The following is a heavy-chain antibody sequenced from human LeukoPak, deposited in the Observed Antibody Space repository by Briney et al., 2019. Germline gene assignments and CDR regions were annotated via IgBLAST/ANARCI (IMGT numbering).Heavy chain of an antibody. CDR3: ARAGYSYGYEGDWFDL. V-gene: IGHV1-2*02. D-gene: IGHD5-18*01. J-gene: IGHJ5*02. CDR1: GYTFTGYY. Sequence: ASVKVSCKASGYTFTGYYMHWVRQAPGQGLEWMGWINPNSGGTNYAQKFQGRVTMTRDTSIGTAYMELSRLRSDDTAVYYCARAGYSYGYEGDWFDLWGQGTLVTVSS. CDR2: INPNSGGT.